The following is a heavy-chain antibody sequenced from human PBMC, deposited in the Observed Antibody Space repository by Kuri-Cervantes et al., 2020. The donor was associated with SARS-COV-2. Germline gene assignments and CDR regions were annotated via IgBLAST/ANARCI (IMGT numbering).Heavy chain of an antibody. CDR3: ASFYDDGVYY. CDR2: IYHSGGT. CDR1: GYSISSGYY. J-gene: IGHJ4*02. D-gene: IGHD3-16*01. Sequence: ESLKISCAVSGYSISSGYYWGWIRQPPGKGLEWVGSIYHSGGTYYNPSLKSRVTISVDTSKNQFSLKLSSVTAADTAVYYCASFYDDGVYYWGQGTLVTVSS. V-gene: IGHV4-38-2*01.